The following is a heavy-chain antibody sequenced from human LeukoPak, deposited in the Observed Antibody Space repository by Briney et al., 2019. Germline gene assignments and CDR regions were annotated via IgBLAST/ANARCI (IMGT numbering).Heavy chain of an antibody. CDR1: GFTFSDYY. V-gene: IGHV3-11*01. D-gene: IGHD1-1*01. CDR2: ISSSGSTI. CDR3: ARAQVSGWNDALDY. Sequence: GGSLRLSCAASGFTFSDYYMSWIRQAPGKGLEWVSYISSSGSTIYYADSVKGRFTISRDNAKNSLYLQTNSLRAEDTAVYYCARAQVSGWNDALDYWGQGTLVTVSS. J-gene: IGHJ4*02.